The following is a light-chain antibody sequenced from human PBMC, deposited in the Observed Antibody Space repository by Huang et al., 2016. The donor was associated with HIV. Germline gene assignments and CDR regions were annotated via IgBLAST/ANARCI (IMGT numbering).Light chain of an antibody. CDR2: GAS. CDR3: QQYGSSPPYT. Sequence: EIVLTQSPGTLSLSPGERATLSCRASQSISSTFLAWYQQNPGQAPRLLIYGASSRATGIPDWFGGSGSGTDFTLTISRLEPEDFAVYYCQQYGSSPPYTFGQGTKLEIK. V-gene: IGKV3-20*01. J-gene: IGKJ2*01. CDR1: QSISSTF.